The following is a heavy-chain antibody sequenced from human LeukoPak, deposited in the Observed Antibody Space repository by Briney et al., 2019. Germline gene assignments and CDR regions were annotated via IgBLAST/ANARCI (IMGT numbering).Heavy chain of an antibody. J-gene: IGHJ6*03. D-gene: IGHD2-2*01. Sequence: ASVKVSCKASGHTFTSYDTNWVRQAPGQGLEWMGCMNPHSGNTGYAQKCQGRVTMTRNAAIGTAYMERSSLRAEDAALYYCARLRCVVPPSGQVAYYMDVWGKGTTVTISS. V-gene: IGHV1-8*01. CDR1: GHTFTSYD. CDR2: MNPHSGNT. CDR3: ARLRCVVPPSGQVAYYMDV.